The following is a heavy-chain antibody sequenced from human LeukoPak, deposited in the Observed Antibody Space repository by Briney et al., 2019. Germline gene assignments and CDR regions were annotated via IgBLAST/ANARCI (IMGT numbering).Heavy chain of an antibody. CDR2: INQDGSAK. V-gene: IGHV3-7*04. CDR1: GFTFTNYW. CDR3: ARLDLYYGSGTYYSDSYYGMDA. D-gene: IGHD3-10*01. Sequence: TGGSLRLSCAASGFTFTNYWMTWVRQVPGKGLEWVADINQDGSAKKYVDSLKGRFTISRDNAKNSMYLQMNSLRAEDTAVYYCARLDLYYGSGTYYSDSYYGMDAWGQGTTVTVSS. J-gene: IGHJ6*02.